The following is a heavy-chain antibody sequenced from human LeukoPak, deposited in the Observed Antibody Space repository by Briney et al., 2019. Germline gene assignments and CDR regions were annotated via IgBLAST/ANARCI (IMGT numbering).Heavy chain of an antibody. J-gene: IGHJ4*02. V-gene: IGHV3-21*01. CDR3: ATDGAAAGIDLDY. CDR2: ISSSSTYI. CDR1: GFTLSSYS. Sequence: GGSLRLSCAASGFTLSSYSMNWVRQAPGKGLEWVSSISSSSTYIYYADSVKGRFTISRGNAKNSLYLQMNSLRAEDTAVYYCATDGAAAGIDLDYSGQGTLVTVSS. D-gene: IGHD6-13*01.